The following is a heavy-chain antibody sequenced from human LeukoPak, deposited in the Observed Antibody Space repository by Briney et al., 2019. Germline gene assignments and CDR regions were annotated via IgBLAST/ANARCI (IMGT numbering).Heavy chain of an antibody. Sequence: ASVKVSCKASGYTFTGYYMHWVRQAPGQGLEWMGRINPNSGGTNYAQKFQGRVTMTRDTSISTAYMELSRLRSDDTALYFCARDFSNFSYGTWFDPWGQGTLVTVSS. D-gene: IGHD1-1*01. CDR3: ARDFSNFSYGTWFDP. CDR2: INPNSGGT. V-gene: IGHV1-2*06. J-gene: IGHJ5*02. CDR1: GYTFTGYY.